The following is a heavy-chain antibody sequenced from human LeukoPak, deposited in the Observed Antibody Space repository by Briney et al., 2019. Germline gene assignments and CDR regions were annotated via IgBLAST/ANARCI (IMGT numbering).Heavy chain of an antibody. CDR2: IYYSGST. Sequence: SETLSLTCTVSGDSISSYYWSWIRQPPGKGLEWIGYIYYSGSTNYNPSLKSRVTISVDTSKNQFSLKLSSVTAADTAVYYCARTTWGIVGAYYYYYYMDVWGKGTTVTISS. J-gene: IGHJ6*03. CDR3: ARTTWGIVGAYYYYYYMDV. D-gene: IGHD1-26*01. V-gene: IGHV4-59*01. CDR1: GDSISSYY.